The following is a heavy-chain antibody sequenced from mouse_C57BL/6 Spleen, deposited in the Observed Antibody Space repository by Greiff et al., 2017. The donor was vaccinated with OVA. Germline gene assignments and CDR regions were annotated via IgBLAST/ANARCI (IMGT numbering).Heavy chain of an antibody. J-gene: IGHJ3*01. CDR3: AGSPLYYGNYEFAY. V-gene: IGHV1-55*01. D-gene: IGHD2-1*01. CDR2: IYPGSGST. Sequence: VKLQQPGAELVKPGASVKMSCKASGYTFTSYWITWVKQRPGQGLEWIGDIYPGSGSTNYNEKFKSKATLTVDPSYSTAYMQLSSLTSEDSSVKYGAGSPLYYGNYEFAYWGQGTLVTVSA. CDR1: GYTFTSYW.